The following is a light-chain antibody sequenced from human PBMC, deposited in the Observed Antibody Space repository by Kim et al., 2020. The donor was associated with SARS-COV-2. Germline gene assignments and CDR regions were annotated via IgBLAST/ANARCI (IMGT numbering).Light chain of an antibody. J-gene: IGLJ2*01. V-gene: IGLV3-19*01. CDR3: NSRDSNDNVV. CDR2: GKN. CDR1: SLRSYY. Sequence: VALGQTVRITCQGDSLRSYYATRYQQKPGQAPIVVIYGKNNRPSGIPDRFSGSSSGNTASLTNTGTQAGDEADYYCNSRDSNDNVVFGGGTQLTVL.